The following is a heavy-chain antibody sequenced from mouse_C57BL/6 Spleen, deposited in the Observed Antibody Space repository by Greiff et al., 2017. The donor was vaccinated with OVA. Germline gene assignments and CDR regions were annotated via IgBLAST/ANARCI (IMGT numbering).Heavy chain of an antibody. CDR1: GYSFTGYY. J-gene: IGHJ3*01. D-gene: IGHD1-1*01. Sequence: DVQLQESGPELVKPGASVKISCKASGYSFTGYYMNWVKQSPEKSLEWIGEINPSTGGTTYNQKFKAKATLTVDKSSSTAYMQLKSLTSEDSAVYYCARTDYYGSSYVPFAYWGQGTLVTVSA. V-gene: IGHV1-42*01. CDR3: ARTDYYGSSYVPFAY. CDR2: INPSTGGT.